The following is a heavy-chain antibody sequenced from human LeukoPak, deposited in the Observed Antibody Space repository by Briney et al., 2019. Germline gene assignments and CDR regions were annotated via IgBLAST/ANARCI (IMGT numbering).Heavy chain of an antibody. CDR3: ARDTDYGDDYFDY. CDR2: IKQDGSEK. D-gene: IGHD4-17*01. V-gene: IGHV3-7*03. CDR1: GFTFSSYW. Sequence: GGSLRLSCAASGFTFSSYWMSGVRQAPGKGLEWMANIKQDGSEKYYVDSVKGRFTISRDNAKNSLYLQMNSLRAEDTAVYYCARDTDYGDDYFDYWGQGTLVTVSS. J-gene: IGHJ4*02.